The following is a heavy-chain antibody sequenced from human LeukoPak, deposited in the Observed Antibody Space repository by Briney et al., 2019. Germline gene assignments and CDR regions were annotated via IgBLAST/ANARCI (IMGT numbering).Heavy chain of an antibody. V-gene: IGHV3-30*18. Sequence: GGSLRLSCAASGFTFSTYNTHWVRQAPDKGLEWVALISYDGGNKYYADSVKGRFTISRDNSKNTLYLQMNSLRVEDTAVYYCAKMGAGGGYWGQGTLVTVSS. CDR2: ISYDGGNK. CDR3: AKMGAGGGY. CDR1: GFTFSTYN. D-gene: IGHD1-26*01. J-gene: IGHJ4*02.